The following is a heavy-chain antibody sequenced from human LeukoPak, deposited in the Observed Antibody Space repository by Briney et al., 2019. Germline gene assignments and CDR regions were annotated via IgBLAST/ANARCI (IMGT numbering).Heavy chain of an antibody. CDR3: TRVGYIDEGIDY. D-gene: IGHD5-24*01. CDR1: GFPFSSYW. V-gene: IGHV3-7*04. Sequence: GGSLRVSCVASGFPFSSYWMTWVRQAPGKGLEWVANIKQDGSKKSYVDSVKGRFTISRDNAKNSLYLQMNSLRAEDTAIYYCTRVGYIDEGIDYWGQGTLVTVSS. J-gene: IGHJ4*02. CDR2: IKQDGSKK.